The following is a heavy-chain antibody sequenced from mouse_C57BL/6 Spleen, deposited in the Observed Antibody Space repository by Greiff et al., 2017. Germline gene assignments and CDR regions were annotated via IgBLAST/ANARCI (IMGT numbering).Heavy chain of an antibody. CDR2: IYPASGST. Sequence: QVQLQQSGAELVKPGASVKMSCKASGYTFTSYWIHWVKQRPGQGLEWIGEIYPASGSTNYNEKFKGKATLTVDTSSSTAYMQLRSLTSADSAVXYCANGRNWYFDVWGTGTSVTVSS. CDR1: GYTFTSYW. V-gene: IGHV1-55*01. CDR3: ANGRNWYFDV. J-gene: IGHJ1*03.